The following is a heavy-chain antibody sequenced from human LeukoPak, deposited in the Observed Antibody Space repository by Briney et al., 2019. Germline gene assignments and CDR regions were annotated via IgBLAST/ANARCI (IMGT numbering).Heavy chain of an antibody. D-gene: IGHD3-10*01. CDR2: ISSSSSTI. CDR3: ARATSRSYYYYYYMDV. CDR1: GFTFSSYS. V-gene: IGHV3-48*02. J-gene: IGHJ6*03. Sequence: GGSLRLSCAASGFTFSSYSMNWVRRAPGKGLEWVSYISSSSSTIYYADSVKGRFTISRDNAKNSLYLQMNSLRDEDTAVYYCARATSRSYYYYYYMDVWGKGTTVTVSS.